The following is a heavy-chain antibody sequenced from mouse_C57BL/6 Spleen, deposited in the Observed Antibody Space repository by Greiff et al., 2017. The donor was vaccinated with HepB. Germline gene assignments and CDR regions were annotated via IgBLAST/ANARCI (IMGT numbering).Heavy chain of an antibody. CDR3: ARSDGYLFDY. V-gene: IGHV1-19*01. D-gene: IGHD2-3*01. CDR1: GYTFTDYY. Sequence: QQSGPVLVKPGASVKMSCKASGYTFTDYYMNWVKQSHGKSLEWIGVINPYNGGTSYNQKFKGKATLTVDKSSSTAYMELNSLTSEDSAVYYCARSDGYLFDYWGQGTTLTVSS. J-gene: IGHJ2*01. CDR2: INPYNGGT.